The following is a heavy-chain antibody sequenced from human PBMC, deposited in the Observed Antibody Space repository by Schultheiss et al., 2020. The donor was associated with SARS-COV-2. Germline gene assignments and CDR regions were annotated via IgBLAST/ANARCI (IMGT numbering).Heavy chain of an antibody. Sequence: ASVKVSCEASGYTFSGYCMHWVRQAPGQGLEWMGWINPNSGGTNYAQKFQGRVTMTTDTSISTAYMELSRLRSDDTAVYYCARSAAVTHPNYWGQGTLVTVSS. CDR1: GYTFSGYC. CDR2: INPNSGGT. D-gene: IGHD2-21*02. V-gene: IGHV1-2*02. CDR3: ARSAAVTHPNY. J-gene: IGHJ4*02.